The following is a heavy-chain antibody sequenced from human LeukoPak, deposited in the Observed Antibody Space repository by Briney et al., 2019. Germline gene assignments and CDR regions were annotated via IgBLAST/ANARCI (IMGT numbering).Heavy chain of an antibody. V-gene: IGHV4-34*01. CDR1: GGSFSGYY. J-gene: IGHJ4*02. CDR3: ARGYYYYGSGSYYPY. Sequence: SETLSLTCAVYGGSFSGYYWSWIRQPPGKGLEWIGEINHSGSTNYNPSLKSRVTISVDTSKNQFSLKLSSVTAADTAVYYCARGYYYYGSGSYYPYWGQGAPVTVSS. CDR2: INHSGST. D-gene: IGHD3-10*01.